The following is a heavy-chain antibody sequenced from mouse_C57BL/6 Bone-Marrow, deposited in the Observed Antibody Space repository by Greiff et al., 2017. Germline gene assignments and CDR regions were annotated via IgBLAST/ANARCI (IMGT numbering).Heavy chain of an antibody. CDR2: ISSGSITI. V-gene: IGHV5-17*01. J-gene: IGHJ3*01. CDR1: GFTFSDYG. D-gene: IGHD2-12*01. CDR3: ARGDYNYEVAWFAY. Sequence: VKLMESGGGLVKPGGSLKLSCAASGFTFSDYGMPWVRQAPEKGLEWVAYISSGSITIYYAATVKGRFPIPRDNAKNTQSLHMSRLRSEDTSVYYCARGDYNYEVAWFAYWGQGTLVTVSA.